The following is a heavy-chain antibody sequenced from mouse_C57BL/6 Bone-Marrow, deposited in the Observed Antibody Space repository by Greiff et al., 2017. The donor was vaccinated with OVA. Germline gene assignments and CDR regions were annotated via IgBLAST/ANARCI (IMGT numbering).Heavy chain of an antibody. CDR3: TTRDEGGHYYAMDY. CDR1: GFNIKDDY. Sequence: VQLKQSGAELVRPGASVKLSCTASGFNIKDDYMHWVKQRPEQGLEWIGWIDPENGDTEYASKFQGKATITADTSSNTAYLQLSSLTSEDTAVYYCTTRDEGGHYYAMDYWGQGTSVTVSS. CDR2: IDPENGDT. V-gene: IGHV14-4*01. J-gene: IGHJ4*01.